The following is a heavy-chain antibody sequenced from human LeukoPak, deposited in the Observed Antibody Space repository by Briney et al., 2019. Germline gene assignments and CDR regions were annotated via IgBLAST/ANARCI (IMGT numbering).Heavy chain of an antibody. CDR2: MNPNSGNT. CDR3: TRGGSLRDGDNGIDY. CDR1: GYTFTSYD. D-gene: IGHD4-17*01. Sequence: ASVKVSCKASGYTFTSYDINGVRQATGQGLEWMGWMNPNSGNTGYAQKFQGRVTMTRNTSISTAYLELSSLRSEDPAVYYCTRGGSLRDGDNGIDYWGQGTLVTVSS. V-gene: IGHV1-8*01. J-gene: IGHJ4*02.